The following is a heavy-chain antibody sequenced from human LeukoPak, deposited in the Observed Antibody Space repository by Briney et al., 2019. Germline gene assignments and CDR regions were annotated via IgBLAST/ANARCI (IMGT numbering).Heavy chain of an antibody. J-gene: IGHJ4*02. Sequence: SETLSLTCTVSGGSISSSNYYWGWIRQPPGKGLEWIGSIYYSGSTYYSPSLTSRVTISVDTSKNQFSLKLSSVTAADTAVYYCARRYYDILTGYSYYFDYWGQGTLVTVSS. V-gene: IGHV4-39*01. CDR2: IYYSGST. CDR3: ARRYYDILTGYSYYFDY. CDR1: GGSISSSNYY. D-gene: IGHD3-9*01.